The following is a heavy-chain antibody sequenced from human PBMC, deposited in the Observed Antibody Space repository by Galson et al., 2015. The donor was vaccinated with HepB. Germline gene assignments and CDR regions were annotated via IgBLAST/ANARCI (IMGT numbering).Heavy chain of an antibody. Sequence: SVKVSCKASGGTFSSYAISWVRQAPGQGLEWMGGIIPIFGIANYAQKFQGRVTITADESTSTAYMELSSLRSEDTAVYYCARGSSSSSPHARWFDPWGQGTLVTVSS. CDR3: ARGSSSSSPHARWFDP. J-gene: IGHJ5*02. D-gene: IGHD6-6*01. CDR2: IIPIFGIA. V-gene: IGHV1-69*13. CDR1: GGTFSSYA.